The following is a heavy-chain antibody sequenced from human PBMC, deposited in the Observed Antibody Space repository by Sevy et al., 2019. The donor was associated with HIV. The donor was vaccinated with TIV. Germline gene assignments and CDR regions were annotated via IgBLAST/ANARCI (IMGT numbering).Heavy chain of an antibody. J-gene: IGHJ3*02. Sequence: ASVKVSCKASGGSFRNSAISWVRQAPGQGLEWMGGIIPIFGTTNYAQNFQGRVTITADEFTTTAYMELSSLRSEDTAVYYCARPSDTSALFKWAFDIWGPGTMVTVSS. CDR2: IIPIFGTT. V-gene: IGHV1-69*13. CDR1: GGSFRNSA. CDR3: ARPSDTSALFKWAFDI. D-gene: IGHD3-22*01.